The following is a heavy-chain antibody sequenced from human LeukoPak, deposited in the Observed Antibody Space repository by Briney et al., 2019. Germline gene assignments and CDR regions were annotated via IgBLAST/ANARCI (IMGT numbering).Heavy chain of an antibody. CDR1: GGSISSYY. D-gene: IGHD5-24*01. Sequence: PSETLSLTCTVSGGSISSYYWSWIRQPPGRGLEWIGEINHSGSINYNPSLKSRVTMSVDTSKNQLSLKLRSVTAADTAVYYCTANPHRDGPLNCWGQGTLVTVSS. CDR3: TANPHRDGPLNC. J-gene: IGHJ4*02. CDR2: INHSGSI. V-gene: IGHV4-34*01.